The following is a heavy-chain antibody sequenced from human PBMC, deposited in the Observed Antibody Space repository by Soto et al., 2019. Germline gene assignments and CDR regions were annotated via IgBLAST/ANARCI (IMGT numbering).Heavy chain of an antibody. Sequence: ASVKVSCKASGYSFTDSHIHWVRQAPGQGLEWLGRINPKSGGTSTAQKFQGWVTMTTDTSISTASMELTRLTSDDTAIYYCARGDSTDCSNGVCSFFYNLDMDVWGQGTTVTVSS. D-gene: IGHD2-8*01. CDR3: ARGDSTDCSNGVCSFFYNLDMDV. CDR1: GYSFTDSH. CDR2: INPKSGGT. V-gene: IGHV1-2*04. J-gene: IGHJ6*02.